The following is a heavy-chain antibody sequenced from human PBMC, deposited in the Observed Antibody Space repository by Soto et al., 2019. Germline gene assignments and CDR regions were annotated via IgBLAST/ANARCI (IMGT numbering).Heavy chain of an antibody. V-gene: IGHV3-23*01. CDR3: AKPITGTTSSYYGMDV. CDR1: GXTFSSYS. CDR2: IIGSGGST. D-gene: IGHD1-7*01. J-gene: IGHJ6*02. Sequence: GSLRLACAASGXTFSSYSMSWVRQAPGKGLEWVSAIIGSGGSTYCADSVKGRFTISRENSKNTLYLQMNSLRAEETAVYYCAKPITGTTSSYYGMDVWGQGTTGTVS.